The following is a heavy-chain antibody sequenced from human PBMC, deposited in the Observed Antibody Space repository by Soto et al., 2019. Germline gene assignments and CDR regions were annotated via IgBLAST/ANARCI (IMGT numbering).Heavy chain of an antibody. V-gene: IGHV3-23*01. CDR1: GFTFSSYA. CDR2: MSSNEGST. CDR3: AKDGRIPPFWGGDCSPLL. Sequence: GGSLRLSCAASGFTFSSYAMSWVRQAPGKGLEWVSAMSSNEGSTYPADSGKARFTISRENSKNTLYLKMNSLRAEDTAVFYCAKDGRIPPFWGGDCSPLLGGQGTRVPFS. J-gene: IGHJ4*02. D-gene: IGHD2-21*02.